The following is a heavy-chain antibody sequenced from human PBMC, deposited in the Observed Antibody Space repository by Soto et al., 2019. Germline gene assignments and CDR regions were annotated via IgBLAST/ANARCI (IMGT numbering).Heavy chain of an antibody. D-gene: IGHD6-13*01. Sequence: PEETLSLTCTVSGGSISSSSYYWGWIRQPPGKGLEWIGSIYYSGSTYYNPSLKSRVTISVDTSKNQFSLKLSSVTAADTAVYYCARQEYSRYYYFYYIDVWGKGTTVTVSS. J-gene: IGHJ6*03. V-gene: IGHV4-39*01. CDR2: IYYSGST. CDR3: ARQEYSRYYYFYYIDV. CDR1: GGSISSSSYY.